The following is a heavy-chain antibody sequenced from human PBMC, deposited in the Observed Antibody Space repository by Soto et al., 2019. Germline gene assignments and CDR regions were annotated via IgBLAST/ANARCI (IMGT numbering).Heavy chain of an antibody. D-gene: IGHD2-2*01. CDR2: INHSGST. CDR1: GGSFSGYY. CDR3: ARARTVVPAAIDYGMDV. J-gene: IGHJ6*02. Sequence: LSLTCAVYGGSFSGYYWSWIRQPPGKGLEWIGEINHSGSTNYNPSLKSRVTISVDTSKNQFSLKLSSVTAADTAVYYCARARTVVPAAIDYGMDVWGQGTTVTVSS. V-gene: IGHV4-34*01.